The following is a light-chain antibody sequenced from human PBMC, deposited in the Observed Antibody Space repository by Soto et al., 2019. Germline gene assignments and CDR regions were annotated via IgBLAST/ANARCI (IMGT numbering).Light chain of an antibody. CDR1: QSILYSSNNKNY. V-gene: IGKV4-1*01. Sequence: DIVMTQSPDSLAVSLGERATINCKSSQSILYSSNNKNYLAWYQQKPGQPPKLLIYWASTRESGVPDRFSGSGSGTDVTLAISSLQAEDVAVYYCQQYYITPPITFGQGTKLEIK. CDR3: QQYYITPPIT. J-gene: IGKJ2*01. CDR2: WAS.